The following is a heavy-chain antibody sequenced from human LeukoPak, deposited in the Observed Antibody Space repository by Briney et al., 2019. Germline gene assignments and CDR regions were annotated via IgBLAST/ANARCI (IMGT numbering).Heavy chain of an antibody. CDR2: INHSGST. V-gene: IGHV4-34*01. Sequence: PSETLSLTCAVYGGSFSGYYWSWIRQPPGKGLEWIGEINHSGSTNYNPSLKSRVTISVDTSKNQFSLKLSSVTAADTAVYYCATIAVASAGWFDPWGQGTLVTVSS. CDR3: ATIAVASAGWFDP. D-gene: IGHD6-19*01. J-gene: IGHJ5*02. CDR1: GGSFSGYY.